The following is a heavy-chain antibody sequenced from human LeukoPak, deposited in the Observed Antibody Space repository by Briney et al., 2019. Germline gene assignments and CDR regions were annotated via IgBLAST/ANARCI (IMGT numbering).Heavy chain of an antibody. CDR2: ISAYNGNT. V-gene: IGHV1-18*01. D-gene: IGHD3-3*01. J-gene: IGHJ6*03. CDR3: AREPLKIFWYTQPRYYYYMDV. Sequence: ASVKVSCKASGYTFTSYGISWVRQAPGQGLEWMGWISAYNGNTNYAQKLQGRVTMTTDTSTSTAYMELRSLRSDDTAVYYCAREPLKIFWYTQPRYYYYMDVWGKGTTVTVSS. CDR1: GYTFTSYG.